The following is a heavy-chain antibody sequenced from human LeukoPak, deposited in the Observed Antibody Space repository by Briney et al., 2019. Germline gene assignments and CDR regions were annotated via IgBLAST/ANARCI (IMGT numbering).Heavy chain of an antibody. D-gene: IGHD2-2*01. Sequence: SETLSHTCTVSGGSISSYYWSWIRQPPGKGLEWIGYIYTSGSTNYNPSLKSRATISVDTSKNQFSLKLSSVTAADTAVYYCARLYCSSTSCFGAFDIWGQGTMVTASS. CDR1: GGSISSYY. V-gene: IGHV4-4*09. CDR2: IYTSGST. J-gene: IGHJ3*02. CDR3: ARLYCSSTSCFGAFDI.